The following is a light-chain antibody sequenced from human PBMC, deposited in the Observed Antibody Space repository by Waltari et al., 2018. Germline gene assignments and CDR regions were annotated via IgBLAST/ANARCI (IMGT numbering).Light chain of an antibody. CDR2: DVN. V-gene: IGLV2-14*03. CDR1: SSDIGRYNY. J-gene: IGLJ2*01. CDR3: SSYTTTSSLLVV. Sequence: QSALTQSASVSGSPGQSITISCTGTSSDIGRYNYFSWYQHHPGKAPKLMIFDVNNRPSGVSNRFSGSKSGNTASLTISGLQAEDEADYYCSSYTTTSSLLVVFGGGTKLTVL.